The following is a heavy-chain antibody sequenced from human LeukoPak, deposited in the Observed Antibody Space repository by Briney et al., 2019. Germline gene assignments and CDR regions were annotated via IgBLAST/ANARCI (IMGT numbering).Heavy chain of an antibody. Sequence: GRSLGLSCAASGFTFSSYAMHWVRQAPGKGLEWVAVISYDGSNKYYADSVKGRFTISRDNSKNTLYLQMNSLRAEDTAVYYCARGLWVDCWGQGTLVTVSS. CDR1: GFTFSSYA. CDR2: ISYDGSNK. J-gene: IGHJ4*02. V-gene: IGHV3-30-3*01. CDR3: ARGLWVDC. D-gene: IGHD1-26*01.